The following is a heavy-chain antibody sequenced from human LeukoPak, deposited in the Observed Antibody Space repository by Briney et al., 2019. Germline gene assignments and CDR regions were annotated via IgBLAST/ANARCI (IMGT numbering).Heavy chain of an antibody. D-gene: IGHD3-3*01. J-gene: IGHJ6*03. CDR1: GGTFSSYA. CDR3: ARENDFWSGYYRVTKGYYYMDV. Sequence: SVKVSCKASGGTFSSYAISWVRQAPGQRLEWMGGIIPIFGTANYAQKFQGRVTITADESTSTAYMELSSLRSEDTAVYYCARENDFWSGYYRVTKGYYYMDVWGKGTTVTVSS. CDR2: IIPIFGTA. V-gene: IGHV1-69*13.